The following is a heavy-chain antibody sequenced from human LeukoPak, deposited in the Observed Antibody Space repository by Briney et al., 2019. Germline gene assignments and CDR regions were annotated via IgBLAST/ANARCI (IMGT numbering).Heavy chain of an antibody. V-gene: IGHV7-4-1*02. J-gene: IGHJ4*02. CDR2: INTNTGNP. Sequence: ASVKVSCKASGNTFTSYAMNWVRQAPGQGLEWMGWINTNTGNPTYAQGFTGRFVFSLDTSVSTAYLQISSLKAEDTAVYYCARAPRPQYYYDSSGYYYPFDYWGQGTLVTVSS. CDR1: GNTFTSYA. CDR3: ARAPRPQYYYDSSGYYYPFDY. D-gene: IGHD3-22*01.